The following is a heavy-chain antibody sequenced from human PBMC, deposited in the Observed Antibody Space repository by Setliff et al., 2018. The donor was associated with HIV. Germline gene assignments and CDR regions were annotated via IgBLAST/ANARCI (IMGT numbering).Heavy chain of an antibody. J-gene: IGHJ4*02. D-gene: IGHD3-3*01. CDR1: GESFSGYY. CDR3: ARNGVGDAPFDS. CDR2: IYYSGNT. Sequence: SETLSLTCAVYGESFSGYYWDWIRQSPGKGLEWIGNIYYSGNTDYNPSLKSRVTISVDTSKNQFSLNLTSVTAADTAIYYCARNGVGDAPFDSWGQGTLVTVS. V-gene: IGHV4-34*01.